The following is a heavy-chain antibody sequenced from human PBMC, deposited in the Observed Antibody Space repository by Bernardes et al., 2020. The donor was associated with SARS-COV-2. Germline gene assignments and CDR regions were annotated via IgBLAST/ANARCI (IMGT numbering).Heavy chain of an antibody. Sequence: GSLKLSCAASGFTLSGSALHWVRQASGQGLEWVGRIRGKANSDATAYGASVKGRFSISRDDSDNTAYLHMNSLKAEDTAVYFCTNGLDNWGQGTLVTVSS. CDR2: IRGKANSDAT. CDR1: GFTLSGSA. V-gene: IGHV3-73*01. CDR3: TNGLDN. J-gene: IGHJ4*02.